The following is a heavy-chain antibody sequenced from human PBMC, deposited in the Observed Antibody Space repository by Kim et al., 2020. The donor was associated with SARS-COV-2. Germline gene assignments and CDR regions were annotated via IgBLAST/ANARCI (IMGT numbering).Heavy chain of an antibody. V-gene: IGHV1-24*01. Sequence: YEQKFQGRVTMTEDTATDTAYMELSRLGSEDTAVYYCATAAVAGTPDWFDPWGQGTLVTVSS. CDR3: ATAAVAGTPDWFDP. D-gene: IGHD6-19*01. J-gene: IGHJ5*02.